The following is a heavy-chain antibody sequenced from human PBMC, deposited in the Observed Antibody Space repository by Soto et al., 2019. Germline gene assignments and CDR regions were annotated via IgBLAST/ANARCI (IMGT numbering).Heavy chain of an antibody. CDR2: INTYNGNS. CDR3: ARDCTGGSCFCIY. V-gene: IGHV1-18*01. Sequence: QVQLVQSAAEVKKPGASVKVSCKASGYTLTNYAISWVRQAPGQGPEWMGLINTYNGNSNYAQKFQGRVTMTPDTSTNTAYMELRSLTSDDTAVYYCARDCTGGSCFCIYWGQGTLVTVSS. J-gene: IGHJ4*02. D-gene: IGHD2-15*01. CDR1: GYTLTNYA.